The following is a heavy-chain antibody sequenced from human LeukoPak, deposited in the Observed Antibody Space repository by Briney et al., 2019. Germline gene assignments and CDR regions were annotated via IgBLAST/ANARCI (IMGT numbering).Heavy chain of an antibody. J-gene: IGHJ4*02. D-gene: IGHD2-15*01. CDR3: ARGPRHCSGGSCYIYYFDY. V-gene: IGHV4-34*01. Sequence: SETLSLTCAVYGGSFSGYYWSWIRQPPATGQGWSGEINHSVITKYNPSLKSRGIISVDTSKSQCSLKLSSVTAADTAVYYCARGPRHCSGGSCYIYYFDYWGQGTLVTVSS. CDR2: INHSVIT. CDR1: GGSFSGYY.